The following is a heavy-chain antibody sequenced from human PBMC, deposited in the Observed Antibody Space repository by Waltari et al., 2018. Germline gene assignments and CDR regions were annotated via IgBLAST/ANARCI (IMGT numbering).Heavy chain of an antibody. V-gene: IGHV3-74*01. CDR1: GFTFSSYW. J-gene: IGHJ6*03. D-gene: IGHD2-2*01. CDR3: ARGSVIPGGPAQGYMDV. CDR2: INSEESIT. Sequence: EVQLVESGGGLVQPGGSLRLSCAASGFTFSSYWMHWVRQAPGKGLGWVSRINSEESITNYADSGKGRFTISRDNAKNTLYLQMNSLRAEDTAVYYCARGSVIPGGPAQGYMDVWGKGTTGTVSS.